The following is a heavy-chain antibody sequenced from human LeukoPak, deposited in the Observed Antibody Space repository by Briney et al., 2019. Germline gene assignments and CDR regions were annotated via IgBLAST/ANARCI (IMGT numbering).Heavy chain of an antibody. CDR2: IKHDGREK. J-gene: IGHJ4*02. Sequence: GGSLRLSCAASGFTFNNYWMTWVRQAPGKGLEWVATIKHDGREKHYVDSVKGRFAISRDNANNSVHLQMNSLRAEDTAVYFCARSYTASGYYYGVAYWGQGTLVSVSS. CDR3: ARSYTASGYYYGVAY. CDR1: GFTFNNYW. D-gene: IGHD3-22*01. V-gene: IGHV3-7*01.